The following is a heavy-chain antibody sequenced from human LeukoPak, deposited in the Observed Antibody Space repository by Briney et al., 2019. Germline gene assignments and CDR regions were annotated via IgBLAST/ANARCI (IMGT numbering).Heavy chain of an antibody. D-gene: IGHD4-17*01. CDR3: ARQDGDYVSD. J-gene: IGHJ4*02. CDR1: GYSFSNYW. CDR2: IYPGDSDT. Sequence: GESLKISCKASGYSFSNYWICWVRQMPGKGLEWMGTIYPGDSDTRNSLSFQGQVTISADKSINTAYLQWSSLKASDTAMYYCARQDGDYVSDWGQGTLVTVSS. V-gene: IGHV5-51*01.